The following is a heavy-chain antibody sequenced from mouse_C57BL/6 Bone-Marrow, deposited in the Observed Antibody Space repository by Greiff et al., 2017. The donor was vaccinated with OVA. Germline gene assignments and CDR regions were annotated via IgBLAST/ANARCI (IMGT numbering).Heavy chain of an antibody. D-gene: IGHD1-1*01. CDR2: IYPGGGYT. Sequence: QVQLKQSGAELVRPGTSVKMSCKASGYTFTNYWIGWAKQRPGHGLEWIGDIYPGGGYTNYNEKFKGKATLTADKSSSTAYMQFSSLTSEDSAIYYCARWDYYGSSAWFAYWGQGTLVTVSA. CDR3: ARWDYYGSSAWFAY. V-gene: IGHV1-63*01. J-gene: IGHJ3*01. CDR1: GYTFTNYW.